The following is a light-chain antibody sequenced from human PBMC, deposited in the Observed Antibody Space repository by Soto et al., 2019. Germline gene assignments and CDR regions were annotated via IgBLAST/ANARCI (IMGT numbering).Light chain of an antibody. V-gene: IGLV2-14*03. CDR2: DVN. J-gene: IGLJ1*01. CDR1: SIDVGGYDY. Sequence: QYALTQPASVSGSLGQSITISCTGTSIDVGGYDYVSWYQHHPGKAPKLMIYDVNYRPSGVSNRFSGSKSGNTASLTISGLQPEDEAEYYCSSYTSSPGYVFGTGTKVTVL. CDR3: SSYTSSPGYV.